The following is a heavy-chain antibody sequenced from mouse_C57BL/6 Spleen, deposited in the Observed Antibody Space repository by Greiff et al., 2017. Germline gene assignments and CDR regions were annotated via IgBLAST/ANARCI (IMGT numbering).Heavy chain of an antibody. Sequence: EVQLQESGGGLVKPGGSLKLSCAASGFTFSSYAMSWVRQTPETRLEWVATISDGGSYTYYPDNVKGRFTISRDNAKNNLYLQMSHLQSEDTAMYYCARGSYYSKGEFAYWGQGTLVTVSA. CDR3: ARGSYYSKGEFAY. CDR1: GFTFSSYA. CDR2: ISDGGSYT. D-gene: IGHD2-5*01. J-gene: IGHJ3*01. V-gene: IGHV5-4*01.